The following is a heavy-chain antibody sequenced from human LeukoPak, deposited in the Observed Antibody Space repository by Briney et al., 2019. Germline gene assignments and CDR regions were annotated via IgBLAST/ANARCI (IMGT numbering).Heavy chain of an antibody. CDR1: GGSFSGYY. D-gene: IGHD4/OR15-4a*01. CDR2: INHSGST. Sequence: SETLSLTCAVYGGSFSGYYWSWIRQPPGKGLEWIGEINHSGSTNYNPSLKSRVTISGDTSKNQFSLKLNSVTAADTAVYYCARLNSRDYIDYWAREPWSPSPQ. CDR3: ARLNSRDYIDY. V-gene: IGHV4-34*01. J-gene: IGHJ4*02.